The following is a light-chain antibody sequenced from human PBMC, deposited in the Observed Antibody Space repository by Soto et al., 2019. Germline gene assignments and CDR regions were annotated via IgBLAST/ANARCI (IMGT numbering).Light chain of an antibody. CDR1: SSDVGTYNS. Sequence: QSVLTQPASVSGSPGQSITISCTGSSSDVGTYNSVSWYQQHAGKVPKLMIYDVSNRPSGISDRFSGSKSGNTASLTISGLQAEDEADYYCSSYTSSSTVVFGGGTKVTVL. CDR2: DVS. V-gene: IGLV2-14*01. J-gene: IGLJ3*02. CDR3: SSYTSSSTVV.